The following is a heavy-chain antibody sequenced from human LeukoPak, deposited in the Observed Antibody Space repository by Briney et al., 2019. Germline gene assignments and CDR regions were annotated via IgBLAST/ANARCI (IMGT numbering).Heavy chain of an antibody. V-gene: IGHV1-18*01. J-gene: IGHJ1*01. Sequence: GVSVKVSCKASGYTFTSYGISWVRQAPGQGLEWMGWISAYNGNTNYAQKLQGRVTMTTDTSTSTAYMELRSLRSEDTAVYYCASGALVVVPAAIPLGEYFQHWGQGTLVTVSS. CDR1: GYTFTSYG. CDR3: ASGALVVVPAAIPLGEYFQH. D-gene: IGHD2-2*02. CDR2: ISAYNGNT.